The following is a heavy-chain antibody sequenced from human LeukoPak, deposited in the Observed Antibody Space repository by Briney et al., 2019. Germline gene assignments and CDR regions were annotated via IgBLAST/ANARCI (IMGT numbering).Heavy chain of an antibody. CDR1: GYTFTSYG. V-gene: IGHV1-18*01. J-gene: IGHJ4*02. D-gene: IGHD1-26*01. CDR2: ISAYNGNT. CDR3: ARWGSGSYYGMIDY. Sequence: ASVNVSCKASGYTFTSYGISWVRQAPGQGLEGMGWISAYNGNTNYAQKLQGRVTMTTDTSTSTAYMELRSLRSDDTAVYYCARWGSGSYYGMIDYWGQGTLVTVSS.